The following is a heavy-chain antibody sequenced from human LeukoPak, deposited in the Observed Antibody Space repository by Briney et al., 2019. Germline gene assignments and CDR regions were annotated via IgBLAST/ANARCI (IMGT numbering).Heavy chain of an antibody. Sequence: GGSLRLSCAASGFTFSRYWMHWVRQAPGKGLVWVSRINSDGSSTSYADSVKGRFTISRDNAKNTLYLQMNSLRAEDTAVYYCARDFGDGFVVESGWGQGTLVTVSS. D-gene: IGHD4-17*01. CDR3: ARDFGDGFVVESG. V-gene: IGHV3-74*01. CDR1: GFTFSRYW. CDR2: INSDGSST. J-gene: IGHJ4*02.